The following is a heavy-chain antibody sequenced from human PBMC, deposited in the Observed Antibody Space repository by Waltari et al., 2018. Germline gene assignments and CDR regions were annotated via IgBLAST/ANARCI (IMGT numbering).Heavy chain of an antibody. D-gene: IGHD6-13*01. CDR3: AAVIAAAGTPYYYYYGMDV. V-gene: IGHV4-39*01. Sequence: QLQLQESGPGLVKPSETLSLTCTVSGGSISSSSYYWGWIRPPPGKGLEWIGSIYYSGSTYYNPSLKSRVTISVDTSKNQFSLKLSSVTAADTAVYYCAAVIAAAGTPYYYYYGMDVWGQGTTVTVSS. J-gene: IGHJ6*02. CDR1: GGSISSSSYY. CDR2: IYYSGST.